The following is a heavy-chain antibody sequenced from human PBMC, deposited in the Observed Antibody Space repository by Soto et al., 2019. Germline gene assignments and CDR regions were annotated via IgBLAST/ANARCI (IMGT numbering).Heavy chain of an antibody. CDR2: MNPNSGKT. Sequence: QVQLVQSGAEVKKPGASVKVSCKASGYTFTSYDINWVRQATGQGLEWMGWMNPNSGKTGYAQKFQGRVTMTRNTSISTAPMELSSLRSEDTAVYYCAGAGASGYDYGGGGYYGMDVWGQGTTGTVS. CDR3: AGAGASGYDYGGGGYYGMDV. CDR1: GYTFTSYD. J-gene: IGHJ6*02. D-gene: IGHD5-12*01. V-gene: IGHV1-8*01.